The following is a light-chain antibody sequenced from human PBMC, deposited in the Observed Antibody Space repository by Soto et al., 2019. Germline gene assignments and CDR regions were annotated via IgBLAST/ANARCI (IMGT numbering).Light chain of an antibody. J-gene: IGLJ3*02. CDR2: SNK. V-gene: IGLV1-44*01. Sequence: QSVLTQPPSASGTPGQRVTIFCSGSSSNIESNTVNWYQQLPGMAPKLLIFSNKQRPSGVSDRISGSKSGASASLAISGLQFEDEADYYCATWDDSLSGWVFGGGTKLTVL. CDR3: ATWDDSLSGWV. CDR1: SSNIESNT.